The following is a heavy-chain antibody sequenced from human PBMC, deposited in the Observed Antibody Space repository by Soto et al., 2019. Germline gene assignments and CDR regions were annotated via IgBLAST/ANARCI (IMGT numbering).Heavy chain of an antibody. CDR1: GVSITSGDYN. D-gene: IGHD1-7*01. CDR3: ATLGIAGTTSHYYYGMDV. Sequence: QVQLQESGPGLVKPSQTLSLTCTVSGVSITSGDYNWSWLRQAPGKGLEWIGFVYSSGRTYSNPSLKSRLTMLADTSKNQFSLKVNSVTAADTAVYYCATLGIAGTTSHYYYGMDVWGQGTPVAVSS. V-gene: IGHV4-30-4*01. CDR2: VYSSGRT. J-gene: IGHJ6*02.